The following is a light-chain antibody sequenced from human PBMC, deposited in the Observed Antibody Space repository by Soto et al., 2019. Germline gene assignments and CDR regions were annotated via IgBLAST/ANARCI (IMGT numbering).Light chain of an antibody. CDR1: QNVNNK. V-gene: IGKV3-15*01. CDR3: LQYNNWPPFT. J-gene: IGKJ3*01. Sequence: EIVMTQSPATLSVSPGEGATLSCRASQNVNNKLAWYQQKPGQPPRLLIYDASTRATGIPARFSGSGSGTDFTLTISSLQSEDFAVYYCLQYNNWPPFTFGPGTKVDIK. CDR2: DAS.